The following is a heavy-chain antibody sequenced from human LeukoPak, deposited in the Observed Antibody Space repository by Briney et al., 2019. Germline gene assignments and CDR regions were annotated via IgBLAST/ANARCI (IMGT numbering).Heavy chain of an antibody. CDR2: ISDVVAHT. J-gene: IGHJ5*02. D-gene: IGHD3-16*01. CDR1: GFIFRNFG. Sequence: EPGGSLRLSCAASGFIFRNFGMSWIRQAPGKGLEWVSHISDVVAHTWYADSVKGLFIISRDNSNNRVFLQMNSLRPEDTALYYCAKDNYGGVYASWGQGTLVTVSS. CDR3: AKDNYGGVYAS. V-gene: IGHV3-23*01.